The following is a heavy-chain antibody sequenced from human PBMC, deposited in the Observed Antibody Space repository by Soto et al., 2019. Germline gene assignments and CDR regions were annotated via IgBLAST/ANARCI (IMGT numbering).Heavy chain of an antibody. V-gene: IGHV4-34*01. CDR1: GGSFSGYY. CDR2: INHSGST. Sequence: QVQLQQWGAGLLKPSETLSLTCAVYGGSFSGYYWSWIRQPPGKGLEWIGEINHSGSTNYNPSLKSRVTISVDTSKNQFSLKLSSVTAADTAVYYCARDNRGYSYGGFDYWGQGTLVTVSS. CDR3: ARDNRGYSYGGFDY. J-gene: IGHJ4*02. D-gene: IGHD5-18*01.